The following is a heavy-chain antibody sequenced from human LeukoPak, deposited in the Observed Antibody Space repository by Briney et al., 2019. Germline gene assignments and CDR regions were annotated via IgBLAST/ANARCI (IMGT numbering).Heavy chain of an antibody. V-gene: IGHV1-8*01. CDR1: GYTFTSYD. CDR2: MNPNSGNT. J-gene: IGHJ4*02. D-gene: IGHD2-8*01. Sequence: ASVKVSCKASGYTFTSYDINWVRQATGQGLEWMGWMNPNSGNTGYAQKFQGRVTMTRDTSISTAYMELSRLRSDDTAVYYCARGCLMVSNRKRGLDYWGQGTLVTVSS. CDR3: ARGCLMVSNRKRGLDY.